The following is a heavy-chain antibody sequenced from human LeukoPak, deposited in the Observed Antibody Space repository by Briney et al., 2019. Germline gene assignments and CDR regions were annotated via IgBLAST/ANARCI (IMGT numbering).Heavy chain of an antibody. CDR1: GGSISRDGYY. CDR2: ISYTGST. V-gene: IGHV4-31*03. CDR3: ARLWFGELFLDS. Sequence: SETLSLTCTVSGGSISRDGYYWSWIRQNPGKGLEWIGYISYTGSTYYNPSLKSRVTMSVDTSKSHLSLKLNSVTAAGTAVYYCARLWFGELFLDSWGQGVLVTVSS. D-gene: IGHD3-10*01. J-gene: IGHJ4*02.